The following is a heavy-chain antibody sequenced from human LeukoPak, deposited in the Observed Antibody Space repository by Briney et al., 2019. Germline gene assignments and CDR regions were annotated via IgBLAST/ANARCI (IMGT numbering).Heavy chain of an antibody. CDR1: GGSLSSYY. D-gene: IGHD3-22*01. V-gene: IGHV4-59*01. CDR2: IYYSGST. CDR3: ARRGPDYYGSSGYYFDF. Sequence: SETLSLTCTVSGGSLSSYYWRWIRQPPGKGLERIGHIYYSGSTNYSPSLKSRVTISVDTSKNQFALKLSSVTAADTAVYYCARRGPDYYGSSGYYFDFWGQGSLVTVSS. J-gene: IGHJ4*02.